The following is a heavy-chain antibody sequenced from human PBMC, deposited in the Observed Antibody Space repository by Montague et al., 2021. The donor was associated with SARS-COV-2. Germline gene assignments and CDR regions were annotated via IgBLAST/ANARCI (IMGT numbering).Heavy chain of an antibody. D-gene: IGHD3-22*01. Sequence: SETLSLTCAVYGESFSGFFWSWIRQPPGKGLEWIAEINDRGVTNYNYNPSLGSRVTISADTSKNQFSLKLSSVTAADTAVYYCARPGSSGYYYANWFDPWGQGTLVTVSS. V-gene: IGHV4-34*01. CDR2: INDRGVTNY. CDR1: GESFSGFF. CDR3: ARPGSSGYYYANWFDP. J-gene: IGHJ5*02.